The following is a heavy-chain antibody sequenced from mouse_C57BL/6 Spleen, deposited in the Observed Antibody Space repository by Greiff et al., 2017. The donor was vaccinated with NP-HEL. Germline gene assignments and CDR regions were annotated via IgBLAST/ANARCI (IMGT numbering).Heavy chain of an antibody. J-gene: IGHJ2*01. D-gene: IGHD3-2*02. V-gene: IGHV1-85*01. CDR2: IYPRDGST. CDR1: GYTFTSYD. Sequence: QVQLKQSGPELVKPGASVKLSCKASGYTFTSYDINWVKQRPGQGLEWIGWIYPRDGSTKYNEKFKGKATLTVDTSSSTAYMELHSLTSEDSAVYFCARRMTAQATSFDYWGQGTTLTVSS. CDR3: ARRMTAQATSFDY.